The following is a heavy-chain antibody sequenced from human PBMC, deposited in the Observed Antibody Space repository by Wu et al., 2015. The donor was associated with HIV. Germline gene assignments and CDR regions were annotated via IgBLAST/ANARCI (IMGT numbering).Heavy chain of an antibody. CDR2: IIPIFGAP. CDR3: ARASDYGXLPFPFDY. V-gene: IGHV1-69*13. J-gene: IGHJ4*02. Sequence: QVHLVQSGAEVKKPGSSVKVSCKASGATFSSNAIYWVRQAPGQGLEWMGRIIPIFGAPNYAQKFQGRVTITADEYTSTAYMELSSLRSEDTAMYYCARASDYGXLPFPFDYVGPGNXWSTVSS. D-gene: IGHD4-17*01. CDR1: GATFSSNA.